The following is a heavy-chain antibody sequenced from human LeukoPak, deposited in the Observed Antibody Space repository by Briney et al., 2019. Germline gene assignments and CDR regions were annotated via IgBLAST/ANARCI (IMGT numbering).Heavy chain of an antibody. CDR3: GKNRYSGSLSPFDI. CDR2: ISYDGSNK. Sequence: GGSLRLSCAASGFTFSSYAMHWVRQAPGKGLEWVAVISYDGSNKYYADSVKGRFTISRDNSKNTLYPQMNSLRAEDTAVYYCGKNRYSGSLSPFDIWGQGTMVTVSS. J-gene: IGHJ3*02. D-gene: IGHD1-26*01. CDR1: GFTFSSYA. V-gene: IGHV3-30-3*01.